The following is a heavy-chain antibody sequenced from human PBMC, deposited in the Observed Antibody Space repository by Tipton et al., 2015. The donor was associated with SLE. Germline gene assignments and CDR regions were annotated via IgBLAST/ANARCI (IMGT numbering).Heavy chain of an antibody. V-gene: IGHV4-61*01. CDR1: GGSVSSGSYY. CDR3: AALIAVVGTRLVDY. CDR2: IYYSGST. Sequence: TLSLTCTVSGGSVSSGSYYWSWIRQPPGKGLEWIGYIYYSGSTNYNPSLKSRVTISVDTSKNQFSLKLSSVTAADTAAYYCAALIAVVGTRLVDYWGQGTLVTVSS. J-gene: IGHJ4*02. D-gene: IGHD6-19*01.